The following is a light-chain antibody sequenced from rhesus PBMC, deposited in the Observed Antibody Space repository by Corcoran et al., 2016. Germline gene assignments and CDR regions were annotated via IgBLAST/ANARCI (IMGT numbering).Light chain of an antibody. Sequence: DIVMTQSPDSLAVSLGERVTINCKSSQSLLYSSNNKNYLAWYHQKPGQAPKLLIYWAITRESGVPNRFRCMGSGTDFTLTISGLQAEDVAVYYCQQYYSTPLTFGQGTKVEIK. CDR2: WAI. V-gene: IGKV4-1*01. CDR3: QQYYSTPLT. CDR1: QSLLYSSNNKNY. J-gene: IGKJ1*01.